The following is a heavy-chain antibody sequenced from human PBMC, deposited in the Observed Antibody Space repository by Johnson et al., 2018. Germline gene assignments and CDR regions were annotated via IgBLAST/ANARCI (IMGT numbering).Heavy chain of an antibody. CDR1: GFTFSSYA. D-gene: IGHD3/OR15-3a*01. CDR2: ISYDGSNK. V-gene: IGHV3-30-3*01. J-gene: IGHJ3*02. Sequence: QLVESGGGVVQPGRSLRLSCAASGFTFSSYAMHWVRQAPGKGLEWVAVISYDGSNKYYADSVKGRFTISRDNSKNSLYLQMESLRAEDQAVYYCAGANDFWTGHRRDYAFDIWGQGTRVTVSS. CDR3: AGANDFWTGHRRDYAFDI.